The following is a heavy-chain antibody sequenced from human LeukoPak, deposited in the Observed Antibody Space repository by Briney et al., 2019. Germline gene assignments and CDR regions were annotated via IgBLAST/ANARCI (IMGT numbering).Heavy chain of an antibody. D-gene: IGHD6-19*01. CDR3: ARGQARLAWFDP. CDR2: IYHSGST. CDR1: GYSISSGYY. Sequence: SETLSLTCTVSGYSISSGYYWGWIRQPPGKGLEWIGSIYHSGSTYYNPSLKSRVTISVDTPKNQFSLKLSSVTAADTAVYYCARGQARLAWFDPWGQGTLVTVSS. V-gene: IGHV4-38-2*02. J-gene: IGHJ5*02.